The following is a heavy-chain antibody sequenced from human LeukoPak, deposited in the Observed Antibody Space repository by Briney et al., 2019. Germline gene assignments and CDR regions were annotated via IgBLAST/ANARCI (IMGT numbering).Heavy chain of an antibody. CDR1: GFTFNNYA. Sequence: GGSLRLSCSASGFTFNNYATSWVRQAPGKGLEWVSGLSGLGDSKYYADSVNGRFSISRDNANNRLYLQMNNPRAEGTAVYYCAKDFRDTSMFTDGYFDSWGQGTLVTVSS. V-gene: IGHV3-23*01. D-gene: IGHD5-18*01. J-gene: IGHJ4*02. CDR2: LSGLGDSK. CDR3: AKDFRDTSMFTDGYFDS.